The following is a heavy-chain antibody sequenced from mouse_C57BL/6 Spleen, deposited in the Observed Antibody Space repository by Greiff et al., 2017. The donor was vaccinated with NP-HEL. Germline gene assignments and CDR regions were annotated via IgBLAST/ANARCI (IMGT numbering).Heavy chain of an antibody. Sequence: EVQLQQSGAELVRPGASVKLSCTASGFNIKDDYMHWVKQRPEQGLEWIGWIDPENGDTEYASKFQGKATITADTSSNTAYLQLSSLTSEDTAVYYCTTEGSSLPAYWGQGTLVTVSA. CDR3: TTEGSSLPAY. CDR1: GFNIKDDY. V-gene: IGHV14-4*01. CDR2: IDPENGDT. J-gene: IGHJ3*01. D-gene: IGHD1-1*01.